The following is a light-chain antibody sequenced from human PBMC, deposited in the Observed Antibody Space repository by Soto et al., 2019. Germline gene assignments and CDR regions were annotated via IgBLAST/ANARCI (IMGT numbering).Light chain of an antibody. CDR2: AAS. J-gene: IGKJ1*01. Sequence: DIQIAQSPSSLSASVGDRVTITCRASQGISNYLAWYQQKPGKVPKLLIYAASTLQSGVPSRFSGSGSGTDFTLTISSLQHEDVATYYCQNYNSAPPTFGQGNKVYIK. CDR3: QNYNSAPPT. CDR1: QGISNY. V-gene: IGKV1-27*01.